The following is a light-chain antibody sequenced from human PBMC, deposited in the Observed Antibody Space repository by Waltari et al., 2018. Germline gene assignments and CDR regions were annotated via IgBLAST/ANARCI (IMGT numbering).Light chain of an antibody. CDR2: GAS. CDR1: QSVGRS. J-gene: IGKJ1*01. V-gene: IGKV3-20*01. Sequence: EIVLTQSPGTLSLSPGERATLSCWASQSVGRSLAWYQQKPGQAPRLLIYGASISATGIPDRFSGSGSETDFSLTISRPEPEDLAVYYCQHYVRLPATFGQGTKVEIK. CDR3: QHYVRLPAT.